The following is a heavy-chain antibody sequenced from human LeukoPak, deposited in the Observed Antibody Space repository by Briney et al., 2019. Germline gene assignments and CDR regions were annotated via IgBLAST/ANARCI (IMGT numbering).Heavy chain of an antibody. CDR3: AREKYCSGGSCYSEADSYCYYGMDV. Sequence: WASVKVSCKASGYTFTSYGISWVRQAPGQGLEWMGWISAYNGNTNYAQKLQGRVTMTTDTSTSTAYMELRSLRSDDTAVYYCAREKYCSGGSCYSEADSYCYYGMDVRGQGTTVTVSS. D-gene: IGHD2-15*01. V-gene: IGHV1-18*01. J-gene: IGHJ6*02. CDR2: ISAYNGNT. CDR1: GYTFTSYG.